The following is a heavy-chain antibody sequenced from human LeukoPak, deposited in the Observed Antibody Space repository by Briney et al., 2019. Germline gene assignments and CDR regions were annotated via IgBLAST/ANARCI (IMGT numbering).Heavy chain of an antibody. CDR1: GFTFSNYS. CDR2: ISTRSGTI. CDR3: ARVLTSVTNWFDT. V-gene: IGHV3-48*04. D-gene: IGHD4-11*01. J-gene: IGHJ5*02. Sequence: GGSLRLSCAASGFTFSNYSMNWVRQTPGKGLEWVSYISTRSGTIYYTDSVKGRFTISRDNAKSSLYLQMNSLRAEDTAVYYCARVLTSVTNWFDTWGQGTLVTVTS.